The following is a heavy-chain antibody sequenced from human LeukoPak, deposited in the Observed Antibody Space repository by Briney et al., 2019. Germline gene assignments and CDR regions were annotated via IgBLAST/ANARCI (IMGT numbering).Heavy chain of an antibody. CDR3: AKVTMVRGVTEYFQH. Sequence: GGSLRLSCAASGFTFSSYSMNWVRQAPGKGLEWVSSISSSSSYIYYADSVKGRFTISRDNSKNTLYLQMNSLRAEDTAVYYCAKVTMVRGVTEYFQHWGQGTLVTVSS. CDR1: GFTFSSYS. V-gene: IGHV3-21*04. CDR2: ISSSSSYI. J-gene: IGHJ1*01. D-gene: IGHD3-10*01.